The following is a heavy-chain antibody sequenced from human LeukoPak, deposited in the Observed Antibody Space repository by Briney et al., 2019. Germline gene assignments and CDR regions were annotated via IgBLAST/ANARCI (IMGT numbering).Heavy chain of an antibody. V-gene: IGHV5-10-1*01. D-gene: IGHD3-10*01. CDR2: IDPSDSYN. CDR3: ARLRVRGVIGAFDI. J-gene: IGHJ3*02. Sequence: PGESLRISYKGSGYSFTSYWISWVRQIPGKGLKWMRRIDPSDSYNNYRLSFQGHVTISADKSISTAYLQWSSLKASDTAMYYCARLRVRGVIGAFDIWGQGTMVTVSS. CDR1: GYSFTSYW.